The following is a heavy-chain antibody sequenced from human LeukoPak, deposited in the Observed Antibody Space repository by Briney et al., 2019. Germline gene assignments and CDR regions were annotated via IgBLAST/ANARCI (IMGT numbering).Heavy chain of an antibody. V-gene: IGHV3-30*18. J-gene: IGHJ4*02. CDR2: ISYDGSNK. CDR3: VKVSDNFQFDY. D-gene: IGHD1-1*01. CDR1: GFPFSSYA. Sequence: PGGSLRLSCAASGFPFSSYAMHWVRQAPGKGREGVAVISYDGSNKYCADSVRGRFTLSRDNSKSTLYLQMNSLRAEDAAVYYCVKVSDNFQFDYWGQGTLVTVSS.